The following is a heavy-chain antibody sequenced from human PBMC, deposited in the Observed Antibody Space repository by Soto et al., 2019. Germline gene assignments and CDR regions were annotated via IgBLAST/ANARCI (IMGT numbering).Heavy chain of an antibody. CDR3: EKVKGGVKDGLDI. CDR1: GFTFRNYA. J-gene: IGHJ3*02. CDR2: ISSSGDNT. D-gene: IGHD2-21*01. V-gene: IGHV3-23*01. Sequence: EVQLLESGGGLVQPGGSLRLSCAASGFTFRNYAMTWVRQAPGKGLEWVSGISSSGDNTYYPSSVRGRFTISRDNSKDTRFLQMVSLRAEHTGTYYSEKVKGGVKDGLDICSEGTIVTPSS.